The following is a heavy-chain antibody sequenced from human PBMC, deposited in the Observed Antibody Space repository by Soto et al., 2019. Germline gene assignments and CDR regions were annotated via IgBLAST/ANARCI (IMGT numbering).Heavy chain of an antibody. Sequence: SETLSLTCTVSGGSISSYYCSWIRQPAGKGLEWIGRSYTSGSTNYNPSLQSRVTMSVDTSKNQFSLKLSSVTAADTAAYYCARDSSGSGMAGMDVWGEGTTV. CDR2: SYTSGST. CDR3: ARDSSGSGMAGMDV. CDR1: GGSISSYY. V-gene: IGHV4-4*07. J-gene: IGHJ6*02. D-gene: IGHD3-10*01.